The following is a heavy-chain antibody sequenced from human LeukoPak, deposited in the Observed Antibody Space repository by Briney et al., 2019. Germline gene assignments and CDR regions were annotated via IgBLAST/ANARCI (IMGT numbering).Heavy chain of an antibody. Sequence: GGTLRLSCAASGFTFSSFDMSWVRQAPGKGLEWVSTISSSGGSTYYADSVKGRFTISRDNSENTLYLQMNSLRAEDTAVYYCARGETTARHYVPPYYWGQGTLVTVSS. V-gene: IGHV3-23*01. CDR2: ISSSGGST. D-gene: IGHD4-17*01. CDR3: ARGETTARHYVPPYY. J-gene: IGHJ4*02. CDR1: GFTFSSFD.